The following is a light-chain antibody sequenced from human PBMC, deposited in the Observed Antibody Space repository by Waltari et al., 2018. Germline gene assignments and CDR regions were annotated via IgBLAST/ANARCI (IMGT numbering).Light chain of an antibody. J-gene: IGLJ1*01. CDR2: DVS. V-gene: IGLV2-14*03. CDR3: SSYTSSSPYV. CDR1: SSDVGDYNY. Sequence: QSALTQPASVSGSPGQSITIPCTGTSSDVGDYNYVSWYQQHPGKAPKLMIYDVSNRPSGVSNRFSGSKSGNTASLTISGLQAEDEADYYCSSYTSSSPYVFGTGTKVTVL.